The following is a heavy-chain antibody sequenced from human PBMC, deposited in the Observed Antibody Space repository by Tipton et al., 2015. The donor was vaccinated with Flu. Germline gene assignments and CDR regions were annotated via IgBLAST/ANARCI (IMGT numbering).Heavy chain of an antibody. V-gene: IGHV4-61*02. CDR1: GGSISSGSYY. J-gene: IGHJ4*02. D-gene: IGHD3-22*01. CDR3: ARAGWLLPFDY. Sequence: LRLSCTVSGGSISSGSYYWSWIQQPAGKGLEWIGRIYTSGSTNYNPSLKSRVTISVDTSKNQFSLKLSSVTAADTAVYYCARAGWLLPFDYWGQGTLVTVSS. CDR2: IYTSGST.